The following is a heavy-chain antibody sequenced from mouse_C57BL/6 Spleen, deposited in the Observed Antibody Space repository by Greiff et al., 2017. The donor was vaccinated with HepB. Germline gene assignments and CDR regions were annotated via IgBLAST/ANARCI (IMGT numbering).Heavy chain of an antibody. CDR1: GYTFTDYY. CDR3: ARAWSLSHYAKDY. J-gene: IGHJ4*01. CDR2: INPNNGGT. V-gene: IGHV1-26*01. D-gene: IGHD1-2*01. Sequence: EVQLQQSGPELVKPGASVKISCKASGYTFTDYYMNWVKQSHGKSLEWIGDINPNNGGTSYNQKFKGKATLTVDKYSSTAYMELRSLTSEDSAVYYCARAWSLSHYAKDYWGQGTSVTVSS.